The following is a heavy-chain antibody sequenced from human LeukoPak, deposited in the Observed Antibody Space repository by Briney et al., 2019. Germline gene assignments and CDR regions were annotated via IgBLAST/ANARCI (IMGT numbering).Heavy chain of an antibody. CDR2: IKQDGSEK. CDR1: GFIFSSDW. D-gene: IGHD4-23*01. J-gene: IGHJ4*02. Sequence: GGSLRLSCAASGFIFSSDWMNWVRQAPGKGLEWVANIKQDGSEKYYVASVKGRFTISRENAKNSLYLQMNSLRADDTAVYYCARGLRWPDFGGQGTLVTVSS. CDR3: ARGLRWPDF. V-gene: IGHV3-7*03.